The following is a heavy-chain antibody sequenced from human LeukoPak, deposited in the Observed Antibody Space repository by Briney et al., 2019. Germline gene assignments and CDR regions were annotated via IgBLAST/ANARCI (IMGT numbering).Heavy chain of an antibody. V-gene: IGHV3-74*01. CDR3: ARSQIVGATQQKFDY. Sequence: PGGSLRLSCAASGFTFSSYWMHWARQAPGKGLVWVSRINSDGSSTSYADSVKGRFTISRDNAKNTLYLQMNSLRAEDTAVYYCARSQIVGATQQKFDYGGEGTLVTVSS. D-gene: IGHD1-26*01. CDR2: INSDGSST. CDR1: GFTFSSYW. J-gene: IGHJ4*02.